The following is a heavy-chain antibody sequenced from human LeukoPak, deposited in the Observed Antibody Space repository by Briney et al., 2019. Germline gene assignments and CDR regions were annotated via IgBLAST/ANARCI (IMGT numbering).Heavy chain of an antibody. J-gene: IGHJ4*02. CDR1: GGSFSAYY. Sequence: PSETLSLTCAVYGGSFSAYYWSWIRQPPAKGLEWSGEINHSGSTNYNPSLKSRVTISVDTSKNQFSLKLSSVTAADTAVYYCARTKSLRYFDGDWGQGTLVTVSS. CDR2: INHSGST. D-gene: IGHD3-9*01. V-gene: IGHV4-34*01. CDR3: ARTKSLRYFDGD.